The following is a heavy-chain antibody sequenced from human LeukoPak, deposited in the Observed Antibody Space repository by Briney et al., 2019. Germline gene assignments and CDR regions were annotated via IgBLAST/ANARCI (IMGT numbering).Heavy chain of an antibody. J-gene: IGHJ4*02. Sequence: GGSLRLSCAASGFTFSSYWMSWVRQAPGKGLEWVANIKQDGSEKYYVDSVKGRFTISRDNAKNSLYLKMNSLRAEDTAVYYCARDLKRYCSGGSCSDFDYWGQGTLVTVSS. D-gene: IGHD2-15*01. V-gene: IGHV3-7*01. CDR3: ARDLKRYCSGGSCSDFDY. CDR1: GFTFSSYW. CDR2: IKQDGSEK.